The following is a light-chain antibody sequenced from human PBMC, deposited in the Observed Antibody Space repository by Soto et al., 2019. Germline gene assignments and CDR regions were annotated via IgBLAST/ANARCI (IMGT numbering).Light chain of an antibody. J-gene: IGLJ3*02. Sequence: QSVLTQPASVSGSLGQSITISCTGTSGDIGIYNFVSWFHQRPAKAPKLLIFEVHNRPSGVSDRFSASKSGNAASLTISGLQADDEGDYYCTSYTRSNTWVFDGGTKLTVL. CDR1: SGDIGIYNF. CDR3: TSYTRSNTWV. CDR2: EVH. V-gene: IGLV2-14*01.